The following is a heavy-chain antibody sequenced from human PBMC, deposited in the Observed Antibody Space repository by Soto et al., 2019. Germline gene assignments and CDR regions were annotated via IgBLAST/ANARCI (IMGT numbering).Heavy chain of an antibody. CDR2: IYYNGVA. CDR1: GGSISSYY. CDR3: ARDQDGGYDY. D-gene: IGHD5-12*01. V-gene: IGHV4-59*01. Sequence: SETLSFTCTVSGGSISSYYWSWIRQPPGKGLEWIGYIYYNGVANYNPSLKSRVTISVDTSKNQFSLRLSSVTAADAAVYYCARDQDGGYDYWGQGTLVTVSS. J-gene: IGHJ4*02.